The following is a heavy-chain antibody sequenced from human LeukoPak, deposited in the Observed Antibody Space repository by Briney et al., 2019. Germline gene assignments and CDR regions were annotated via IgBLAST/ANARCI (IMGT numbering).Heavy chain of an antibody. V-gene: IGHV4-59*01. CDR2: IYYSGST. CDR3: ARGEWLTRFDP. D-gene: IGHD6-19*01. CDR1: GGSISSYY. Sequence: SETLSLTCTVSGGSISSYYWSWIRQPPGKGLEWIGYIYYSGSTNYNPSLKSRVTMSVDTSKNQFSLKLSSVTAADTAVYYCARGEWLTRFDPWGQGTLVTVSS. J-gene: IGHJ5*02.